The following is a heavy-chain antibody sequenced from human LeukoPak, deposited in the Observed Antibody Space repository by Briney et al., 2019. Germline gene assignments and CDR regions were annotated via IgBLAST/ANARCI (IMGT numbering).Heavy chain of an antibody. V-gene: IGHV3-9*01. Sequence: GRSLRLSCAASGLTFDDYAMYWVRQAPGKGLGWVSGISWNGGSIGYADSVKGRFTISRDNAKNSLYLQMNSLRPEDTALYYCAKGHNYYYYMDVWGKGTTVTISS. CDR2: ISWNGGSI. CDR3: AKGHNYYYYMDV. J-gene: IGHJ6*03. CDR1: GLTFDDYA.